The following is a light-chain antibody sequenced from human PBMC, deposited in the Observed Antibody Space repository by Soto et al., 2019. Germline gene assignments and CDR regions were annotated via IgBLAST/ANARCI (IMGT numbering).Light chain of an antibody. CDR2: DNN. CDR1: SSNIGRNS. J-gene: IGLJ1*01. Sequence: QSALTQAPSVSGTPGQRVTITCSGSSSNIGRNSVNWYQHLPGTAPKLLTHDNNHRPSGVPDRFSGSKSGTSASLAISGLQPEDESDYCCAAWDDSLNQYVFGDGTKVT. CDR3: AAWDDSLNQYV. V-gene: IGLV1-44*01.